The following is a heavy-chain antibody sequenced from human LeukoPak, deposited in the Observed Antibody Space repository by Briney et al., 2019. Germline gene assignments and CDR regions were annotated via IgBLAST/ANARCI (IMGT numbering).Heavy chain of an antibody. V-gene: IGHV3-9*01. Sequence: GGSLRLSCAASGFTFDDYAMHWVRQAPGKGLEWVSGLSWNGATVGYADSVKGRFTISRDITKNSLYLQMSSLKTEDTALYYCAKDIGIALRGATFENWGQGTLVTVSS. CDR2: LSWNGATV. D-gene: IGHD3-10*01. J-gene: IGHJ4*02. CDR3: AKDIGIALRGATFEN. CDR1: GFTFDDYA.